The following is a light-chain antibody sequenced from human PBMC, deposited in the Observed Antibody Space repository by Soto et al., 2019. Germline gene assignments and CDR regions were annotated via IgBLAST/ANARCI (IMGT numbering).Light chain of an antibody. CDR2: GAS. V-gene: IGKV3-20*01. J-gene: IGKJ2*01. CDR3: QQSGSSLYT. Sequence: EIVLTQSPGTLSLSPGERATLSCRASQSVSSAYLAWYQQLPGPPPRLLIDGASSTATGIPDRFSGSGSGTYFTITISGLEPEDVADYYCQQSGSSLYTFGQGTKLEIK. CDR1: QSVSSAY.